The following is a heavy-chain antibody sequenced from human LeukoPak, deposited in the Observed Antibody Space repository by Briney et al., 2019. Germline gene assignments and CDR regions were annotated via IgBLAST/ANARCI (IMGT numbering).Heavy chain of an antibody. V-gene: IGHV3-23*01. Sequence: GGSVRLARAPFTFIFGNYSMSWVSQAAGKGLEWSSAVSVRGTATYYTDSVKGRVSISRDSSKNNVSLKINSVRANDTAVYYCAAPGQCPVYFDYWGPGIQVTVSS. CDR3: AAPGQCPVYFDY. J-gene: IGHJ4*02. CDR2: VSVRGTAT. D-gene: IGHD5/OR15-5a*01. CDR1: TFIFGNYS.